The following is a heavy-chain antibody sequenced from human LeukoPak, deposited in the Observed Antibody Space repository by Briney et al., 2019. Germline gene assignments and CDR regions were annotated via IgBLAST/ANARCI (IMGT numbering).Heavy chain of an antibody. CDR2: IWCDGSNK. J-gene: IGHJ6*02. D-gene: IGHD2-2*01. V-gene: IGHV3-33*01. CDR3: ARVSSTSPGDNYYYYGMDV. Sequence: QSGGSLRLSCAASGFTFSSYGMHWVRQAPGKGLEWVAVIWCDGSNKYYADSVKGRFTISRDNSKNTLYLQMNSLRAEDTAVYYCARVSSTSPGDNYYYYGMDVWGQGTTVTVSS. CDR1: GFTFSSYG.